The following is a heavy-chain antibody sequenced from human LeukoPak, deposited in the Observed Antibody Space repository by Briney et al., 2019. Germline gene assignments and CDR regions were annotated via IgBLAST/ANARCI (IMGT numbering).Heavy chain of an antibody. V-gene: IGHV4-34*01. CDR3: ARERRIRFLGPYYFDY. CDR1: GGSFSGYY. CDR2: INHSGST. Sequence: SETLSLTCAVYGGSFSGYYWSWIRQPPGKGLEWIGEINHSGSTNYNPSLKSRVTISVDTSKNQFSLKLSSVTAADTAVYYCARERRIRFLGPYYFDYWGQGTLVTVSS. D-gene: IGHD3-3*01. J-gene: IGHJ4*02.